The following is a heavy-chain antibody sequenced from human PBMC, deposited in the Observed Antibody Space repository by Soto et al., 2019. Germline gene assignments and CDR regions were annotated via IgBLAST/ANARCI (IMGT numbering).Heavy chain of an antibody. V-gene: IGHV1-18*04. CDR3: ARGSPYNWNYYYYYGMDV. D-gene: IGHD1-20*01. Sequence: GASVKVSFKASGYTFTRYGISWVRQAPGQGLEWMGWISAYNGNTNYAQKLQGRVTMTTDTSTSTAYMELRSLRSDDTAVYYCARGSPYNWNYYYYYGMDVWGQGTTVTVSS. J-gene: IGHJ6*02. CDR2: ISAYNGNT. CDR1: GYTFTRYG.